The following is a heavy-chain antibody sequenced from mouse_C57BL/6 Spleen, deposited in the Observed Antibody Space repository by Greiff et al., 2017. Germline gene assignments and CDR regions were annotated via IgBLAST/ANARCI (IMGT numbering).Heavy chain of an antibody. J-gene: IGHJ4*01. CDR3: AREGQLRLRNDAMDY. D-gene: IGHD3-2*02. CDR1: GYTFTSYW. V-gene: IGHV1-55*01. CDR2: IYPGSGST. Sequence: QVQLQQPGAELVKPGASVKMSCKASGYTFTSYWITWVKQRPGQGLEWIGDIYPGSGSTNYNEKFKSKATLTVDTSASTAYRQLSSLTSEDSAVYYCAREGQLRLRNDAMDYWGQGTSVTVSS.